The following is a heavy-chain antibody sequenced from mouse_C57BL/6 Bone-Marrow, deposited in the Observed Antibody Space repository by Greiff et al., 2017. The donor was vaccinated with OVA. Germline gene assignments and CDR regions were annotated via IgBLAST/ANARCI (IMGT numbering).Heavy chain of an antibody. D-gene: IGHD2-2*01. CDR2: INPNNGGT. CDR3: ARSGWLPLFDY. CDR1: GYTFTDYN. J-gene: IGHJ2*01. Sequence: VQLQQSGPELVKPGASVKMSCKASGYTFTDYNMHWVKQSHGKSLEWIGYINPNNGGTRYNKKLKGKATLTVNKSSSTAYMELRSLTSEDSAVYYCARSGWLPLFDYWGQGTTLTVSS. V-gene: IGHV1-22*01.